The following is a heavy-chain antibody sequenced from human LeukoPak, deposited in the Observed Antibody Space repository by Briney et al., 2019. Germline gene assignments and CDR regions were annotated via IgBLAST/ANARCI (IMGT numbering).Heavy chain of an antibody. CDR2: IYTSGST. D-gene: IGHD3-3*01. CDR1: GGSLSSYY. V-gene: IGHV4-4*07. CDR3: AREFTIFGVVTLGYYYYYMDV. Sequence: PSETLSLTCTVSGGSLSSYYWSWIRQPAGKGLEWIGRIYTSGSTNYNPSLKSRVTMSVDTSKNQFSLKLSSVTAADTAVYYCAREFTIFGVVTLGYYYYYMDVWGKGTTVTVSS. J-gene: IGHJ6*03.